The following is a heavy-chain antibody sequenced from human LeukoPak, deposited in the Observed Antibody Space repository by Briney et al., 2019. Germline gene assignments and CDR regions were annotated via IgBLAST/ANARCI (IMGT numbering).Heavy chain of an antibody. D-gene: IGHD3-10*01. Sequence: PGRSLRLSCAASGFTFSTYAMHWVRQTPGKGLEWVAVISYDGGNKYYADSVKGRFTISRDNSKNTLYLQMNSLRAEDTAVYYCAKDRRYYGSGSFPYYYYGMDVWGQGTTVTVSS. V-gene: IGHV3-30*04. CDR1: GFTFSTYA. J-gene: IGHJ6*02. CDR3: AKDRRYYGSGSFPYYYYGMDV. CDR2: ISYDGGNK.